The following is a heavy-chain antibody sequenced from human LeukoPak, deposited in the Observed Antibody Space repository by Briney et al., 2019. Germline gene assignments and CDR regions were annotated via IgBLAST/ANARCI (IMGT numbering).Heavy chain of an antibody. CDR3: ARHIGGYSYIWGNYYFDY. V-gene: IGHV3-30*03. J-gene: IGHJ4*02. CDR1: GFTFSSYG. CDR2: ISYDGSNE. Sequence: GGSLRLSCAASGFTFSSYGMHWVRQAPGKGLEWVALISYDGSNEYYADSVRGRFTISRDNSKFTLYMQMNSLRAEDTAVYYCARHIGGYSYIWGNYYFDYWGQGTLVTVSS. D-gene: IGHD5-18*01.